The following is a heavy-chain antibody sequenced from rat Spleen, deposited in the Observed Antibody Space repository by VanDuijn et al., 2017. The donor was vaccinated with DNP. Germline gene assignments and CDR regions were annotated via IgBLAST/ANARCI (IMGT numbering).Heavy chain of an antibody. CDR1: GFSPNSYT. D-gene: IGHD4-3*01. Sequence: QVQLKESGPGLVQPSQTLSLTCAVSGFSPNSYTVTWVRQPPGKGLEWVAAISSGGNTYYNSALQSRLSISRDTSKSQVFLKMNSLQAEDTAMYFCASHPSGPYVMDAWGQGTSVTVSS. J-gene: IGHJ4*01. V-gene: IGHV2-6*01. CDR3: ASHPSGPYVMDA. CDR2: ISSGGNT.